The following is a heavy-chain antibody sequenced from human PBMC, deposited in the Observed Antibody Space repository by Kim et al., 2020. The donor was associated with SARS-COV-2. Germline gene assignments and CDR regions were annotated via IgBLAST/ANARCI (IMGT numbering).Heavy chain of an antibody. Sequence: GGSLRLSCAVSGFTFDDYAMHWVRQAPGKGLEWVSLISGDGGSTYYADSVKGRFTISRDNSKNSLYLQMNSLRTEDTALYYCAAQPYCSSTSCYRDYYYYYMDVWGKGTTVTVSS. J-gene: IGHJ6*03. V-gene: IGHV3-43*02. CDR1: GFTFDDYA. D-gene: IGHD2-2*01. CDR3: AAQPYCSSTSCYRDYYYYYMDV. CDR2: ISGDGGST.